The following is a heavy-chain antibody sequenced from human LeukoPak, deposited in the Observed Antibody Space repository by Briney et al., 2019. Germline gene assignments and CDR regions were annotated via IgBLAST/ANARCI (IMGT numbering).Heavy chain of an antibody. CDR2: IYYSGST. CDR1: GGSISSYY. Sequence: SETLSLTCTVSGGSISSYYWSWIRQPPGKGLEWIGYIYYSGSTNYNPSLKSRVTISVDTSKNQFSLKLSSVTAADTAVYYCARGRATRVTIFGVVIYNWFDPWGQGTLVTVSS. V-gene: IGHV4-59*12. J-gene: IGHJ5*02. D-gene: IGHD3-3*01. CDR3: ARGRATRVTIFGVVIYNWFDP.